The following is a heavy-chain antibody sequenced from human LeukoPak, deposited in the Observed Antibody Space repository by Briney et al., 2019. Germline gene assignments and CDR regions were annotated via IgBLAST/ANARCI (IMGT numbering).Heavy chain of an antibody. Sequence: SQTLSLTCTVSGGSISSGSYYWSWIRQPAGKGLEWIGRIYTSGSTNYNPSLKSRVTISVDTSKNQFSLKLSSVTAADTAVYYCARDWVGATPLFDYWGQGTLVTVSS. V-gene: IGHV4-61*02. CDR3: ARDWVGATPLFDY. CDR1: GGSISSGSYY. D-gene: IGHD1-26*01. CDR2: IYTSGST. J-gene: IGHJ4*02.